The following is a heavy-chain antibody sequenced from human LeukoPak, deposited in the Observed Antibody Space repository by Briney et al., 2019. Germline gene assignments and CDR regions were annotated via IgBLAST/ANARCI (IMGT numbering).Heavy chain of an antibody. CDR1: GGSFSRYY. V-gene: IGHV4-34*01. CDR3: ARLTYSNNWYFRRGLDNWFDP. CDR2: ISHSGSA. D-gene: IGHD6-13*01. J-gene: IGHJ5*02. Sequence: KPSETLSLTCAVYGGSFSRYYWTWIRQPPGKGLEWIGEISHSGSANYNPSLKSRVTISVDASKSQFSLRLSSVTAADTAVYCCARLTYSNNWYFRRGLDNWFDPWGQGTPVTVSS.